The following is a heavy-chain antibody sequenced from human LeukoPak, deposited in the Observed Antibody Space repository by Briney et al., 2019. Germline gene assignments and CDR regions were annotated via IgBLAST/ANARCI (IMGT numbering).Heavy chain of an antibody. CDR1: GGSINNSDW. D-gene: IGHD5-12*01. V-gene: IGHV4-4*02. CDR3: ARDPKPRYSGSGGFWFDP. Sequence: SETLSLTCAVSGGSINNSDWWRWVRQPPDKGLEWIGEIYHSGITNYNPSLKSRVTISVDKSKNQFSLKLNSVTAADTAVYYCARDPKPRYSGSGGFWFDPWGQGTLVTVSS. J-gene: IGHJ5*02. CDR2: IYHSGIT.